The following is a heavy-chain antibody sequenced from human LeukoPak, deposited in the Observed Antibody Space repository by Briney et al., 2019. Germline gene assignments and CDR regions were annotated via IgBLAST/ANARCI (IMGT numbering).Heavy chain of an antibody. CDR2: IYGSGGAS. CDR1: GFTFSTYT. V-gene: IGHV3-23*01. J-gene: IGHJ4*02. D-gene: IGHD1-14*01. Sequence: GGSLRLSCAASGFTFSTYTMNWVRQAQGKGGEGVSGIYGSGGASFYADSVKGRFTISRDNSQNTVFLQMDSLRDEDTALYYCAKDLRKDGIWDIDYWGQGTLVTVSS. CDR3: AKDLRKDGIWDIDY.